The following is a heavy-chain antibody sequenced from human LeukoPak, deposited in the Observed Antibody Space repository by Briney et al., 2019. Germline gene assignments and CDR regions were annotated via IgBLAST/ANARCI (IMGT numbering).Heavy chain of an antibody. D-gene: IGHD2-2*01. V-gene: IGHV3-9*01. CDR2: ISWNSGSI. CDR1: GFTFDDYA. CDR3: ARLESNIVVVPA. Sequence: QAGGSLRLSCAASGFTFDDYAMHWVRQAPGKGLEWVSGISWNSGSIGYADSVKGRFTISRDNAKNTLYLQMNSLGAEDTAVYYCARLESNIVVVPAWGQGTLVTVSS. J-gene: IGHJ1*01.